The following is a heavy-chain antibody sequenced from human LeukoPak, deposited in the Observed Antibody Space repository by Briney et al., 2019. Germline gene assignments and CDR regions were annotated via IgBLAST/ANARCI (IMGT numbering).Heavy chain of an antibody. V-gene: IGHV3-7*01. Sequence: GGSLRLSCAASGFDFSTQWMSWVRQAPGKGLEWVAIVNQGATQKYYVDSVKGRFTISRDNAKNSLFLQMNSLRAEDTAVYFCARVKQQLVRLLGRDTTYYYYYYMDVWGKGTTVTVSS. CDR3: ARVKQQLVRLLGRDTTYYYYYYMDV. CDR1: GFDFSTQW. J-gene: IGHJ6*03. D-gene: IGHD6-13*01. CDR2: VNQGATQK.